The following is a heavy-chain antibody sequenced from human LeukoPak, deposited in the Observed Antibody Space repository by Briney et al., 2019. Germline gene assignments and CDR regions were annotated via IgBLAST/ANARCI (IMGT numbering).Heavy chain of an antibody. V-gene: IGHV4-34*01. CDR1: GGSFSGYY. J-gene: IGHJ4*02. D-gene: IGHD3-10*01. CDR2: INHSGST. CDR3: ARGRYYGSGSYNY. Sequence: SETLSLTRSVYGGSFSGYYWSWIRQPPGKGLEWIGEINHSGSTNYNPSLKSRVTISVDTSKNQFSLKLSSVTAADTAVYCCARGRYYGSGSYNYWGQGTLVTVSS.